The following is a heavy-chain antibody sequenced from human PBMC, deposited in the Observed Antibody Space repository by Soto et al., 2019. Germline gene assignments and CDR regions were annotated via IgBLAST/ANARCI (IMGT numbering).Heavy chain of an antibody. CDR2: VSAYNGNA. V-gene: IGHV1-18*01. Sequence: QVQLVQSGTEVKNPGASVKVSCKASGYSFINYGLYWVRQAPGQGLEWVGWVSAYNGNAKYAQKFQDRVTMTTDTSTSTAYLEVRSLRSDDTAVYYCAREMDTALANYFDFWGQGTLVTVSS. D-gene: IGHD5-18*01. CDR1: GYSFINYG. CDR3: AREMDTALANYFDF. J-gene: IGHJ4*02.